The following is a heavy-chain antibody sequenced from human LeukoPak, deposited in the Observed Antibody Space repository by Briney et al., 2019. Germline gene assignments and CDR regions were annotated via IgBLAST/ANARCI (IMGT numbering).Heavy chain of an antibody. D-gene: IGHD3-16*01. CDR2: ISSSSSYI. CDR3: ARDRLGAEYDY. J-gene: IGHJ4*02. Sequence: GGSLRLSCAASGFTFSSYSMNWVRQAPGKGLEWVSSISSSSSYIYYADSVKGRFTFSRDNAKKSLYLQMNSLRAEDTAVYYCARDRLGAEYDYWGQGTLVSVSS. V-gene: IGHV3-21*01. CDR1: GFTFSSYS.